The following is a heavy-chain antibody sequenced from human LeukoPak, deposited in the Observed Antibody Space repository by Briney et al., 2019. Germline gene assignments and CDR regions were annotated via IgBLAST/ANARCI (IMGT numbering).Heavy chain of an antibody. CDR3: ARKGDYGDFYFDY. V-gene: IGHV4-59*08. J-gene: IGHJ4*02. Sequence: SETLSLTCTASGVTISSYYWSWIRQPPGKVLEWIAYIYYSGSTNYNPSLKSRVTISVDTSKNQFSLKLSSVTAADTAVYYSARKGDYGDFYFDYWGQGTLVTVSS. CDR1: GVTISSYY. D-gene: IGHD4-17*01. CDR2: IYYSGST.